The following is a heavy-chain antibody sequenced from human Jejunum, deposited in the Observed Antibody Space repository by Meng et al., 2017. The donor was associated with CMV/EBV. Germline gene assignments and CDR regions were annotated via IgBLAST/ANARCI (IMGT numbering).Heavy chain of an antibody. Sequence: QVQLVQSGSELKEPGASVKVSCKTSGYDFMTYGINWVREAPGQRLEWMGWINTNTGNPTYAPDFTGRFLFSLDASVSTAYLQISGLRAEDTAVYYCTRGAGAHSAKYNYWGQGTLVTVSS. V-gene: IGHV7-4-1*02. CDR2: INTNTGNP. CDR1: GYDFMTYG. J-gene: IGHJ4*02. D-gene: IGHD6-13*01. CDR3: TRGAGAHSAKYNY.